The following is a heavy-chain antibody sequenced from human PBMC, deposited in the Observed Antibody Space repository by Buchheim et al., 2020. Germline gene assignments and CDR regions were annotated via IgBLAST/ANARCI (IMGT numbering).Heavy chain of an antibody. CDR2: IYQSGST. CDR1: GDSISSGDYS. D-gene: IGHD6-6*01. CDR3: ARHLYSSSSSCFDP. V-gene: IGHV4-30-2*01. Sequence: QLQLQESGSGLVTPSQTLSLTCAVSGDSISSGDYSWTWVRQPPGKGLEWIGFIYQSGSTYYDPSLESRVTISVDRSKNQFSLKLSSVTAADTAVYYCARHLYSSSSSCFDPWGQG. J-gene: IGHJ5*02.